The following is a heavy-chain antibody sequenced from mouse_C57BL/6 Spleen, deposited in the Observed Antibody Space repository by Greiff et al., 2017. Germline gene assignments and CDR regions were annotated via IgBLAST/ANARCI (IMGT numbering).Heavy chain of an antibody. Sequence: EVMLVESGGGLVKPGGSLKLSCAASGFTFSSYAMSWVRQTPEKRLEWVATISDGGSYTYYPDNVKGRFTISRDNAKNNLYLQMSHLKSEDTAMYYCAREGGNYVRLAYWGQGTLVTVSA. J-gene: IGHJ3*01. V-gene: IGHV5-4*01. CDR2: ISDGGSYT. CDR1: GFTFSSYA. CDR3: AREGGNYVRLAY. D-gene: IGHD2-1*01.